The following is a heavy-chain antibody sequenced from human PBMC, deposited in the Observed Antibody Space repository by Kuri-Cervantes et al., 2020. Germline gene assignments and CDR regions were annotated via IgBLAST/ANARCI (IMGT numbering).Heavy chain of an antibody. D-gene: IGHD1-1*01. CDR3: ARVMQLQRPI. CDR1: GFTFSNSS. CDR2: ISGTGAYT. Sequence: GESLKISCAASGFTFSNSSMNWVRQAPGKGLEWVSSISGTGAYTHYADSVKGRFTISRDNGKKPLYLQMNNLKSEDTAMYYCARVMQLQRPIWGQGTLVTVSS. J-gene: IGHJ4*02. V-gene: IGHV3-21*01.